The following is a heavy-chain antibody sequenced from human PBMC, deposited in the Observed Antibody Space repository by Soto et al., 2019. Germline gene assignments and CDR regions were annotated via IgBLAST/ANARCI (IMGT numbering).Heavy chain of an antibody. Sequence: ASGKVSCKASGYTFTSYYMHWVRQAPGQGLEWMGIINPSGGSTSYAQKFQGRVTMTRDTSTSTVYMELSSLRSEDTAVYYCARDWKPGTTPANDAFDIWGQGTMVTVSS. CDR1: GYTFTSYY. D-gene: IGHD1-7*01. V-gene: IGHV1-46*01. J-gene: IGHJ3*02. CDR3: ARDWKPGTTPANDAFDI. CDR2: INPSGGST.